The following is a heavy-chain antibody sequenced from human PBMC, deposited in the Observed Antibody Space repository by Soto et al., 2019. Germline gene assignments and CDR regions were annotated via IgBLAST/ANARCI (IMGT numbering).Heavy chain of an antibody. CDR2: IYYSGST. Sequence: SETLSLTCTVSGGSISSSSYYWGWIRQPPGKGLEWIGSIYYSGSTYYNPSLKSRVTISVDTSKNQFSLKLSSVTAADTAVYYCARHLRGSGWLGAFFDYWGQGTLVTVSS. J-gene: IGHJ4*02. CDR1: GGSISSSSYY. D-gene: IGHD6-19*01. CDR3: ARHLRGSGWLGAFFDY. V-gene: IGHV4-39*01.